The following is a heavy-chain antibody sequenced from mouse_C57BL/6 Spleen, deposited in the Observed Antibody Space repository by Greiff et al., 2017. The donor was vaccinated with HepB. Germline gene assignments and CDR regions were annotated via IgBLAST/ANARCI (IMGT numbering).Heavy chain of an antibody. CDR1: GYTFTDYY. D-gene: IGHD2-4*01. V-gene: IGHV1-19*01. CDR2: INPYNGGT. Sequence: QLQQSGPVLVKPGASVKMSCKASGYTFTDYYMNWVKQSHGKSLEWIGVINPYNGGTSYNQKFKGKATLTVDKSSSTGYMELNSLTSEDSAVYYCARSGGNYDWYFDVWGTGTTVTVSS. CDR3: ARSGGNYDWYFDV. J-gene: IGHJ1*03.